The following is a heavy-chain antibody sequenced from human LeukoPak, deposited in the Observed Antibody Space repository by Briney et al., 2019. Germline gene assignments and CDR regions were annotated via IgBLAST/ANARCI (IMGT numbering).Heavy chain of an antibody. D-gene: IGHD1-14*01. CDR1: GFIFRTYA. CDR3: VRRAAVRGMDF. CDR2: ISGSGDST. Sequence: GGSLRLSCAASGFIFRTYAMSWVRQAPGKGLEWVASISGSGDSTNYGDSVKGRFTISRDNFKRTVHLEMSNLRADDTAMYYCVRRAAVRGMDFWGLGTTVIVSS. J-gene: IGHJ6*02. V-gene: IGHV3-23*01.